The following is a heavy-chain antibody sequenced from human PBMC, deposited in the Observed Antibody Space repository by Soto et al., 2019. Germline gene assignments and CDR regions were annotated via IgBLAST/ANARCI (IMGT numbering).Heavy chain of an antibody. V-gene: IGHV4-59*08. Sequence: PSETLSLTCTVSGGSISSYYWSWIRQPPGKGLEWIGYIYYSGSTNYNPSLKSRVTISVDTSKNQFSLKLSSVTAADTAVYYCARHSTYYYSYMYVWGKGTTVTVSS. CDR1: GGSISSYY. J-gene: IGHJ6*03. CDR3: ARHSTYYYSYMYV. CDR2: IYYSGST.